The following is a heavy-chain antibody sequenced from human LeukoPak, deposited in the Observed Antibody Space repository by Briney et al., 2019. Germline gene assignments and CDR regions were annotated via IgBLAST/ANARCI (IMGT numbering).Heavy chain of an antibody. CDR2: INHSGST. J-gene: IGHJ4*02. V-gene: IGHV4-34*01. D-gene: IGHD3-3*01. CDR3: ARGPNGDFWSGYFVSGLTPFDY. Sequence: PETLSLTCAVYGGSFSGYYWSWIRQPPGKGLEWIGEINHSGSTNYNPSLKSRVTISVDTSENQFSLKLSSVTAADTAVYYCARGPNGDFWSGYFVSGLTPFDYWGQGTLVTVSS. CDR1: GGSFSGYY.